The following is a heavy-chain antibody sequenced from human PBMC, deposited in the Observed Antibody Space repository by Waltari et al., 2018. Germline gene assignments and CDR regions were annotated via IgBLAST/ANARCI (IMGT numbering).Heavy chain of an antibody. Sequence: QLQESGPGLAKPSGTLSLSCAVSGDSVTSANWWSWVRQSPPRGLEWIGQVLSTGKTNYSPSFASRVTMSLDASNNQFSLKVTSATAADTAVYYCARDRGRGLYLDVWGPGTLVTVSP. CDR2: VLSTGKT. CDR3: ARDRGRGLYLDV. V-gene: IGHV4-4*02. D-gene: IGHD2-15*01. CDR1: GDSVTSANW. J-gene: IGHJ4*02.